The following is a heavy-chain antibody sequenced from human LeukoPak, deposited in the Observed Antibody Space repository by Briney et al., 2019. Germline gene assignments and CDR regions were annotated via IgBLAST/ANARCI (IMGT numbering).Heavy chain of an antibody. Sequence: ASVKVSCKASGYTFTSYYMHWVRQAPGQGLEWMGIINPSGGSTSYAQKLQGRVTMTRDTSTSTVYTELSSLRSEDTAVYYCARDSGDCTKGVCSGYYYYYYMDVWGKGTTVTVSS. J-gene: IGHJ6*03. V-gene: IGHV1-46*03. CDR1: GYTFTSYY. CDR3: ARDSGDCTKGVCSGYYYYYYMDV. D-gene: IGHD2-8*01. CDR2: INPSGGST.